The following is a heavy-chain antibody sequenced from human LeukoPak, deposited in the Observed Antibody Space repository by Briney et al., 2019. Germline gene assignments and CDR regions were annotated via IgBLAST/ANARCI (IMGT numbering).Heavy chain of an antibody. D-gene: IGHD3-22*01. CDR1: GGSISSYY. CDR2: IYYSGST. CDR3: ARVVEDSSGYYISYGMDV. V-gene: IGHV4-59*01. J-gene: IGHJ6*02. Sequence: SETLSLTCTVPGGSISSYYWSWIRQPPGKGLEWIGYIYYSGSTNYNPSLKSRVTISVDTSKNQFSLKLSSVTAADTAVYYCARVVEDSSGYYISYGMDVWGQGTTVTVSS.